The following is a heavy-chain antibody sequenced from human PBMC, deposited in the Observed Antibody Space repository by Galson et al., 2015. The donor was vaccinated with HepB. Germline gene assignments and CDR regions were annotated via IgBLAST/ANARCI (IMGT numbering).Heavy chain of an antibody. Sequence: SLRLSCAASGFTFDDYAMHWVRQAPGKGLEWVSGISWNSGSIGYADSVKGRFTISRDNAKNSLYLQMNSLRAEDTALYYCAKDTGHSSGWYWDAFDIWGQGTMVTVSS. D-gene: IGHD6-19*01. CDR1: GFTFDDYA. J-gene: IGHJ3*02. CDR3: AKDTGHSSGWYWDAFDI. CDR2: ISWNSGSI. V-gene: IGHV3-9*01.